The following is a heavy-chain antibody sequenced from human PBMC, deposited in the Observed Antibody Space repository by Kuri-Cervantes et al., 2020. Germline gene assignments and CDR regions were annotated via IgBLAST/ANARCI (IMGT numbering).Heavy chain of an antibody. V-gene: IGHV3-9*01. D-gene: IGHD5-12*01. Sequence: GGSLRLSCAASGFTFDDYAMHWVRQAPGKGLEWASGISWNSGSIGYADSVKGRFTISRDNAKNSLYLQMNSLRAEDTALYYCAKVGSGFDYGAFDIWGQGTMVTVSS. CDR3: AKVGSGFDYGAFDI. CDR2: ISWNSGSI. CDR1: GFTFDDYA. J-gene: IGHJ3*02.